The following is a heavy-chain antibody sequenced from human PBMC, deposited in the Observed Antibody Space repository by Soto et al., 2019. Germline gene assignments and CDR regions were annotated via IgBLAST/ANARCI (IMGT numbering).Heavy chain of an antibody. V-gene: IGHV3-74*01. CDR1: GFTFSSHW. CDR2: INGDGSYI. J-gene: IGHJ4*02. D-gene: IGHD4-17*01. CDR3: GRVYGDPPS. Sequence: EAQLVESGGDLVQPGGSLRLSCTDSGFTFSSHWMHWVRQSPGKGLVWVSRINGDGSYISYADSVKGRFTISRDNAKNTLYLQMSSLRADDTAVYYCGRVYGDPPSWGQGTPVTVSS.